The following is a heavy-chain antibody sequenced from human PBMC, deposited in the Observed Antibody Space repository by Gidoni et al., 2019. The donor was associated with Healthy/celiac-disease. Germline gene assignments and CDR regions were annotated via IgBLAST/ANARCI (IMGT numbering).Heavy chain of an antibody. D-gene: IGHD2-21*02. V-gene: IGHV3-73*02. CDR3: TGGDLYYMDV. CDR2: IRSKANSYAT. J-gene: IGHJ6*03. CDR1: GFPFSGSA. Sequence: EVQLVESGGGLVQPGGSLKLSCAAPGFPFSGSAMHWVRQASGKGLEWVGRIRSKANSYATAYAASVKGRFTISRDDSKNTAYLQMNSLKTEDTAVYYCTGGDLYYMDVWGKGTTVTVSS.